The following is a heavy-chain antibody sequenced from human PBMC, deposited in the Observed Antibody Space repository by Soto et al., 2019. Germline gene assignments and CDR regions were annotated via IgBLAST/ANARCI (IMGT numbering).Heavy chain of an antibody. J-gene: IGHJ6*02. CDR1: GYSFTSYW. CDR2: IYPGDSDT. CDR3: ARHTYDSSGYYYYGMDV. Sequence: GESLKISCKGSGYSFTSYWFGWVRQMPGKGLEWMGIIYPGDSDTRYSPSFQGQVTISADKSISTAYLQWSSLKASDTAMYYCARHTYDSSGYYYYGMDVWGQGTTVTVSS. V-gene: IGHV5-51*01. D-gene: IGHD3-22*01.